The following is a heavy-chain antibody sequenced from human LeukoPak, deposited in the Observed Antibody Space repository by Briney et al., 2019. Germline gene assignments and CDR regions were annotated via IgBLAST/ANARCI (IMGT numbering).Heavy chain of an antibody. J-gene: IGHJ4*02. D-gene: IGHD3-22*01. CDR3: ARDSGSSGYYFAFDY. V-gene: IGHV3-30*04. CDR2: ISYDGSNK. Sequence: GGSLRLSCAASGFTFSSYAMHWVHQAPGKGLEWVAVISYDGSNKYYADSVKGRYTISRDNSKNTLYLQMNSLRAEDTAVYYCARDSGSSGYYFAFDYWGQGTLVTVSS. CDR1: GFTFSSYA.